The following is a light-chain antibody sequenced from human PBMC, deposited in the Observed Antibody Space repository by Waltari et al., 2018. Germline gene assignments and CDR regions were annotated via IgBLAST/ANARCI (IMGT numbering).Light chain of an antibody. CDR1: RTNIGGNH. CDR3: SVKRGSNTVV. CDR2: NNN. V-gene: IGLV1-47*02. Sequence: QSVVTQPPSASGTPGQRVTVSCSGSRTNIGGNHVYWYQQVPGAAPKLLIYNNNQRPSGVPDRFSGSKSGTSASLAISGLRSEDEADYYCSVKRGSNTVVFGGGTKLTVL. J-gene: IGLJ2*01.